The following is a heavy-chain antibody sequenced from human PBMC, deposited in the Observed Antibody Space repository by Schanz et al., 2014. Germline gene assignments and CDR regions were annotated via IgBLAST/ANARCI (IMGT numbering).Heavy chain of an antibody. Sequence: EVQLVESGGGLVKPGGFLRLSCAASGFTFSSYSMNWVRQAPGKGLEWVSYVSRSTPDIYYADSVKGRFTMSRDNAKNTLYLQMNSLRAGDAAVYYCARGLIAAAGGAFDYWGQGTLVAVSA. V-gene: IGHV3-48*01. CDR3: ARGLIAAAGGAFDY. CDR1: GFTFSSYS. CDR2: VSRSTPDI. D-gene: IGHD6-13*01. J-gene: IGHJ4*02.